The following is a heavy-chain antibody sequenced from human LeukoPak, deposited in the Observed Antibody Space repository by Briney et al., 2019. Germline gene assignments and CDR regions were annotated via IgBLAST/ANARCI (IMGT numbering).Heavy chain of an antibody. CDR3: ANTLVGATTVLDY. Sequence: PGGSLRLSCAASGFTFSSYSMNWVRQAPGKGLEWVSYISSSSITIYYADSVKGRFTISRDNSKNTLYLQMHSLRAEDTAVYYCANTLVGATTVLDYWGQGTLVTVSS. J-gene: IGHJ4*02. CDR2: ISSSSITI. D-gene: IGHD1-26*01. V-gene: IGHV3-48*01. CDR1: GFTFSSYS.